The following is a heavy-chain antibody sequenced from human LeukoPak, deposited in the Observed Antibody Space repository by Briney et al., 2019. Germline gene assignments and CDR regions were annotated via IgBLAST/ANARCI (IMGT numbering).Heavy chain of an antibody. V-gene: IGHV3-9*01. Sequence: GGSLRLSCAASGFTFDDYAMHWVRQAPGKGLEWVSGISWNSGSIGYADSVKGRFTISRDNAKNSLYLQMNSLRAEDTALYYCAKGMGPTVVTPYWFDPWGQGTLVTVSS. J-gene: IGHJ5*02. CDR3: AKGMGPTVVTPYWFDP. CDR1: GFTFDDYA. D-gene: IGHD4-23*01. CDR2: ISWNSGSI.